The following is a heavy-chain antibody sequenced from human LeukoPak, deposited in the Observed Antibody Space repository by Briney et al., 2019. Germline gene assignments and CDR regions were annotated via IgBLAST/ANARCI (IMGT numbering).Heavy chain of an antibody. CDR3: ARDTTVASGMQY. D-gene: IGHD6-19*01. Sequence: SETLSLTCTVSGGSIGTFSWSWIRQFPGKALEWIGSIYIKSTNYNPSLKSRVAISVDTSKNQFSLRLDSVTTADTAVYYCARDTTVASGMQYWGQGTLVTVSS. V-gene: IGHV4-59*01. CDR2: IYIKST. CDR1: GGSIGTFS. J-gene: IGHJ4*02.